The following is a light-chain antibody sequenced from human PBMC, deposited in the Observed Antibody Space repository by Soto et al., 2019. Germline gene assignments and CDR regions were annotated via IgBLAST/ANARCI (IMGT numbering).Light chain of an antibody. CDR3: QQSLGIPYT. CDR1: QSITGY. J-gene: IGKJ2*01. V-gene: IGKV1-39*01. CDR2: AAS. Sequence: DIQMTQSPSSLSASVGDRVTITCRASQSITGYLNWYQQKPWKAPKLLIYAASSLQSGVPSRFSGSGSGTDFTLTIRSLQRDDFATYYCQQSLGIPYTFGQGTRLETK.